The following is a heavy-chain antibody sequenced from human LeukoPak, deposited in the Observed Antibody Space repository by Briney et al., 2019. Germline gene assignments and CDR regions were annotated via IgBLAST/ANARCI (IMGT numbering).Heavy chain of an antibody. CDR2: TNTDGTVT. CDR1: GFTFSKYW. V-gene: IGHV3-74*01. D-gene: IGHD6-19*01. Sequence: GGSLRLSCAASGFTFSKYWMLWVRQAPGKGLGSVSRTNTDGTVTTYADSVKGRFTVSRDNADNTMFLQMNSVRDEDTAVYYCATKQWLAPPPDSWGQGTPVTVSS. J-gene: IGHJ4*02. CDR3: ATKQWLAPPPDS.